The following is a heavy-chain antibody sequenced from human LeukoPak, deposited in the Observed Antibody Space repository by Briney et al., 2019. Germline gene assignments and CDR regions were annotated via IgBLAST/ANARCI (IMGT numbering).Heavy chain of an antibody. CDR2: IIPIFGTA. Sequence: GSSVKVSRKASGGTFSSYAISWVRQAPGQGLEWMGGIIPIFGTANYAQKFQGRVTITADESTSTAYMELSSLRSEDTAVYYCARDSGSSGWYSNWFDPWGQGTLVTVSS. D-gene: IGHD6-19*01. CDR3: ARDSGSSGWYSNWFDP. CDR1: GGTFSSYA. J-gene: IGHJ5*02. V-gene: IGHV1-69*01.